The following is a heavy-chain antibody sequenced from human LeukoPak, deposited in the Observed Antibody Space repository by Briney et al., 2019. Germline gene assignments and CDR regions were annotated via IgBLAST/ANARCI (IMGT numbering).Heavy chain of an antibody. J-gene: IGHJ2*01. CDR2: INPNNGGT. CDR3: AKEARGWYFDV. Sequence: ASVKVSCKASGYTFTSYGISWVRQAPGQGLEWMGWINPNNGGTNYAQKFQGRVTVTRDTSTTTAYMELSGLRSDDTAVYYCAKEARGWYFDVWGRGTLVTVST. CDR1: GYTFTSYG. V-gene: IGHV1-2*02.